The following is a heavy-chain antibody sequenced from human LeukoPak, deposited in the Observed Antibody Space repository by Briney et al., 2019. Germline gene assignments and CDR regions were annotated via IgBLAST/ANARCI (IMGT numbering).Heavy chain of an antibody. CDR1: GFSLSTSGVS. J-gene: IGHJ4*02. V-gene: IGHV2-5*02. Sequence: VSGPTLVNPTQTLTLTCTFSGFSLSTSGVSVGWIRQPPGKALEWLALIYWDDDTRYSPSLKSRLTITKDTSKNQVVLTMTNIDPVDTATYYCAHGGYCSRTICFDYWGQGTLVTVSS. CDR3: AHGGYCSRTICFDY. CDR2: IYWDDDT. D-gene: IGHD2-2*01.